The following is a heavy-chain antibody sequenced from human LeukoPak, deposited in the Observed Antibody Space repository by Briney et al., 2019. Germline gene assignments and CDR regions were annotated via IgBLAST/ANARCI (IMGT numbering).Heavy chain of an antibody. V-gene: IGHV3-23*01. CDR1: GFTFSSYG. J-gene: IGHJ4*02. CDR2: ISGSGDST. CDR3: AKELGYVWGTYRYYYFDY. D-gene: IGHD3-16*02. Sequence: GGSLRLSCAASGFTFSSYGMSWVRQAPGEGLEWVSAISGSGDSTYYADSVKGRFTISRDNSKNKLYLQMNSLRAEDTAVYYCAKELGYVWGTYRYYYFDYWGQGTLVSVSS.